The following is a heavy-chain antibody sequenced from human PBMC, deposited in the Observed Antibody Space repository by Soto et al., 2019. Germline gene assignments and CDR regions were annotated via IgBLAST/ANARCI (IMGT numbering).Heavy chain of an antibody. Sequence: EVQLVESGGDLVTPGGSLRLSCATSGFTFSSAWMSWVRQAPGEGLEWVGRIKSKADGETIEYAAPVKGRFTISRDDSKATVFLQMNSPKAEDTAIYYCAADIPPPQGPSYPIDYWGQGTLVTVSS. CDR2: IKSKADGETI. D-gene: IGHD1-26*01. J-gene: IGHJ4*02. CDR1: GFTFSSAW. CDR3: AADIPPPQGPSYPIDY. V-gene: IGHV3-15*01.